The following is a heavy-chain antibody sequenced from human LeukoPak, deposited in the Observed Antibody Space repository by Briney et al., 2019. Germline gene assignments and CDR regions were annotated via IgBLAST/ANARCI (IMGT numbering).Heavy chain of an antibody. CDR3: ARRITIFGVVTDAFDI. J-gene: IGHJ3*02. Sequence: SETLSFTCTVSGVSISSYYWSWIRQPPGKGLEWIGYIYYSGSTNYSPSLKSRVTISVDTSKNQFSLKLNSVTTADTAVYYCARRITIFGVVTDAFDIWGQGTMVTVSS. CDR1: GVSISSYY. D-gene: IGHD3-3*01. V-gene: IGHV4-59*01. CDR2: IYYSGST.